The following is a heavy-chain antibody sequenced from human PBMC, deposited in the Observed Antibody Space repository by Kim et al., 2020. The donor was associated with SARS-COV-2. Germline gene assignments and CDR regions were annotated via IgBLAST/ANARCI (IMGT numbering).Heavy chain of an antibody. D-gene: IGHD3-3*01. J-gene: IGHJ4*02. Sequence: SLKSRFTISVDTSKNQYSLKLSSVTAADTAVYYCARGRITIFGVVTEFDYRGQGTLVTVSS. CDR3: ARGRITIFGVVTEFDY. V-gene: IGHV4-31*02.